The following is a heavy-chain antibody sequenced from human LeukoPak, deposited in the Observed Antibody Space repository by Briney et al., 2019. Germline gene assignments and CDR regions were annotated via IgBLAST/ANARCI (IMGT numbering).Heavy chain of an antibody. V-gene: IGHV1-18*01. CDR1: GYTFTSYG. D-gene: IGHD2-2*01. Sequence: ASVKVSCKASGYTFTSYGISWVRQAPGQGLEWMGWISAYNGNTNYAQKLQGRVTMTTDTSTSTAYMELRSLRSDDTAVYYCAREECSSTSCYEVTWGQGTLVTVST. CDR2: ISAYNGNT. CDR3: AREECSSTSCYEVT. J-gene: IGHJ5*02.